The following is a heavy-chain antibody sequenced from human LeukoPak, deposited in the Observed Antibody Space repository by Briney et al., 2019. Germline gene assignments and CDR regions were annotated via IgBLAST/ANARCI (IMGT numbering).Heavy chain of an antibody. Sequence: GASVKVSCKASGGTFSSYAISWVRQAPGQGLEWMGGIIPIFGTANYAQKFQGRVTITADESTSTAYVELSSLRSEDTAVYYCARDYYDSSGYSPGRYFDLWGRGTLVTVSS. CDR3: ARDYYDSSGYSPGRYFDL. J-gene: IGHJ2*01. D-gene: IGHD3-22*01. CDR2: IIPIFGTA. CDR1: GGTFSSYA. V-gene: IGHV1-69*13.